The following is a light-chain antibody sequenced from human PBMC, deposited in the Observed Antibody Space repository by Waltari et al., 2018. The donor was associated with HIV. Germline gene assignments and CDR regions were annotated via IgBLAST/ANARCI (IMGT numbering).Light chain of an antibody. CDR3: SSYAGSNNYV. CDR1: SSDVGRYNY. J-gene: IGLJ1*01. Sequence: QPALTQPPSASRSPGQSVTISCTGTSSDVGRYNYFSLYHPPPGKAPTLTIYEVSKRPSGVPDRFSGSKSGNTASLTVSGLQAEDEADYYCSSYAGSNNYVVGTGTKVTVL. CDR2: EVS. V-gene: IGLV2-8*01.